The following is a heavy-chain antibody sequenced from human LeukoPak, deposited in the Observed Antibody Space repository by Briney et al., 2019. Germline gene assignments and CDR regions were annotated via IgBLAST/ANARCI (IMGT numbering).Heavy chain of an antibody. CDR3: AKDRWGSGGSGGGDY. Sequence: GGSLRLSCSASGFTFSSYAMHWVRQAPGKGLEWVAVIWYDGSNKYYADSVKGRFTISRDHSKNTLYLQMKSLRAEDTAVYYCAKDRWGSGGSGGGDYWGQGTLVTVSS. V-gene: IGHV3-33*06. CDR2: IWYDGSNK. CDR1: GFTFSSYA. J-gene: IGHJ4*02. D-gene: IGHD2-15*01.